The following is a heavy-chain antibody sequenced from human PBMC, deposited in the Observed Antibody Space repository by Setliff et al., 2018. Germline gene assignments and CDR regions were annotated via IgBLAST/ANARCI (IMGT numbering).Heavy chain of an antibody. CDR2: ISPYNGNT. Sequence: ASVKVSCKASGYTFTGYYIRWVRQAPGQGLEWMGWISPYNGNTNSAQKFQGRVTMTTDTSTSTAYMELRSLRSDDTAIYYCARVSLPAAIVRFDSWGQGTLVTVSS. V-gene: IGHV1-18*04. D-gene: IGHD2-2*01. J-gene: IGHJ4*02. CDR1: GYTFTGYY. CDR3: ARVSLPAAIVRFDS.